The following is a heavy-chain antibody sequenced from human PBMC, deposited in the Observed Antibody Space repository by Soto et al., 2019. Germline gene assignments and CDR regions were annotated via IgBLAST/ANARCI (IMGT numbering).Heavy chain of an antibody. Sequence: SVKVSCKASGGTFSSYAISWVRQAPGQGLEWMGGIIPIFGTANYAQKFQGRVTITADESTSTAYMELSSLRSEDTAVYYCARTYYDFWSGYPPDYYYYGMDVWGQGTTVTVSS. V-gene: IGHV1-69*13. D-gene: IGHD3-3*01. J-gene: IGHJ6*02. CDR3: ARTYYDFWSGYPPDYYYYGMDV. CDR2: IIPIFGTA. CDR1: GGTFSSYA.